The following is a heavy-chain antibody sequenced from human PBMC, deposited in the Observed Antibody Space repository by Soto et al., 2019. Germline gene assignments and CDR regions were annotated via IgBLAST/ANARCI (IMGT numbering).Heavy chain of an antibody. Sequence: SETLSLTCTVSGGSISDYYWSWIRQPPGKGLEWIGYIYYSGRTNYNPSLKSRVTISVDTSKNQFSLKLSSVTAAATAVYYCARQMATGVYYFDYWGQGTLVTVSS. CDR3: ARQMATGVYYFDY. J-gene: IGHJ4*02. CDR2: IYYSGRT. D-gene: IGHD5-12*01. V-gene: IGHV4-59*01. CDR1: GGSISDYY.